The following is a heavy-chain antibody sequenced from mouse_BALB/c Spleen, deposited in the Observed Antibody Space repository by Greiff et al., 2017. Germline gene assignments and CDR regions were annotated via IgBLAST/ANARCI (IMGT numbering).Heavy chain of an antibody. J-gene: IGHJ2*01. CDR2: INPYNGDT. D-gene: IGHD2-1*01. V-gene: IGHV1-37*01. CDR1: GYSFTGYF. Sequence: VQLQQSGPELVKPGASVKISCKASGYSFTGYFMNWVKQSHGKSLEWIGRINPYNGDTLYNQKFKGKATLTVDKSSSTAHMELLSLTSEDSAVYYCGKENYGKGDYFDYWGQGTTLTVSS. CDR3: GKENYGKGDYFDY.